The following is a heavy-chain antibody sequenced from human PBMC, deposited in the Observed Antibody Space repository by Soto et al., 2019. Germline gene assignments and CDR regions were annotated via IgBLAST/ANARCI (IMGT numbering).Heavy chain of an antibody. J-gene: IGHJ4*02. CDR2: IKPANGNT. V-gene: IGHV1-3*05. Sequence: QVQLAQYGAEERKPGASVKVSCEATGYTFTAYAMHWVRQAPGQRLEWMGWIKPANGNTKYSQKFQGRLTITSDTSANTVYMELNSLTSEDTAMYYCTRSAISPYGGLIGPFDYWGQGNLVTVSS. CDR1: GYTFTAYA. CDR3: TRSAISPYGGLIGPFDY. D-gene: IGHD3-16*02.